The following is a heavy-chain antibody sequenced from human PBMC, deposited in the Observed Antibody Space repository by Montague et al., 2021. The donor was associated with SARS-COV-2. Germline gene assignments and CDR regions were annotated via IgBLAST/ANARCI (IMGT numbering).Heavy chain of an antibody. CDR2: VHYSGKT. D-gene: IGHD1-14*01. V-gene: IGHV4-59*02. CDR3: AKHHLSTMYGYSWFDP. J-gene: IGHJ5*02. Sequence: SETLSLTCTVSGVSVKNYYWSWIRQPPGKGLEWIGYVHYSGKTKSNPSLQNPISISLDASKNQFYLSLTSVTSADAAVYYCAKHHLSTMYGYSWFDPWGRGTLVTVSS. CDR1: GVSVKNYY.